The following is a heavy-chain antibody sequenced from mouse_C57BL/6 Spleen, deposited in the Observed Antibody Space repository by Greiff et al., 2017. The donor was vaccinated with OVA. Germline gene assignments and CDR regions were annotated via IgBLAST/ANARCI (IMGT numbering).Heavy chain of an antibody. Sequence: EVKVVESGPELVKPGASVKIPCKASGYTFTDYNMDWVKQSHGKSLEWIGDINPNNGGTIYNQKFKGKATLTVDKSSSTAYMELRSLTSEDTAVYYCARGRFSYYAMDYWGQGTSVTVSS. CDR3: ARGRFSYYAMDY. V-gene: IGHV1-18*01. J-gene: IGHJ4*01. CDR1: GYTFTDYN. CDR2: INPNNGGT.